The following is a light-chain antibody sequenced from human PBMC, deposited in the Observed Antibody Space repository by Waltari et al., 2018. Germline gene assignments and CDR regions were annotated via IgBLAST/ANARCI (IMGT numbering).Light chain of an antibody. V-gene: IGKV3-15*01. CDR3: QQSNNWPYT. J-gene: IGKJ2*01. CDR2: DAS. CDR1: QSVGNK. Sequence: EIEMTQSPATLSVSPGERATVSCRASQSVGNKLAWYQQKPGQAPRLLFYDASTRATGIPVRFSGRGSGTEFTLTISSLQSEDFAVYYCQQSNNWPYTFGQGTKLEIK.